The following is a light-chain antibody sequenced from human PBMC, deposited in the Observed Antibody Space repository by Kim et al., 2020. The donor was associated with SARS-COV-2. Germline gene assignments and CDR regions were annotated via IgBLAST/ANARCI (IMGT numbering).Light chain of an antibody. J-gene: IGKJ2*01. CDR3: QQYSSDYT. CDR1: QRISNW. V-gene: IGKV1-5*03. CDR2: KAS. Sequence: LSASVGDRVTITCRASQRISNWLAWYQHKPGKAPKLLISKASTLESGVPSRFSGTVSGTDFNLTISSLQPEDFATYFCQQYSSDYTFGQGTKLEI.